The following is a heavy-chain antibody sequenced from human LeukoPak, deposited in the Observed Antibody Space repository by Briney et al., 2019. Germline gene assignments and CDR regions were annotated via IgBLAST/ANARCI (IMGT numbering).Heavy chain of an antibody. V-gene: IGHV4-30-2*01. CDR2: IYHSGST. J-gene: IGHJ4*02. Sequence: LRLSCAASGFTFDDYAMHWVRQAPGKGLEWIGYIYHSGSTYYNPSLKSRVTISVDRSKNQFSLKLSSVTAADTAVYYCARVSRSRSSGWALFDYWGQGTLVTVSS. D-gene: IGHD6-19*01. CDR1: GFTFDDYA. CDR3: ARVSRSRSSGWALFDY.